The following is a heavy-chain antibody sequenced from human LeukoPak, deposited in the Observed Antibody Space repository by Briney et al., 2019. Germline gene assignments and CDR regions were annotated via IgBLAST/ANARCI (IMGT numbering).Heavy chain of an antibody. V-gene: IGHV3-48*01. CDR2: ISSGRRTI. Sequence: GGSLRLSCVASGFTFSSYSINWVRQAPGKWLEWVSYISSGRRTIYYADSVKGRFTISRDNAKNSLYLQMNSLRVEDTAVYYCASSEFEGIRGFDYWGQGTLVTVSS. J-gene: IGHJ4*02. CDR1: GFTFSSYS. D-gene: IGHD3-10*01. CDR3: ASSEFEGIRGFDY.